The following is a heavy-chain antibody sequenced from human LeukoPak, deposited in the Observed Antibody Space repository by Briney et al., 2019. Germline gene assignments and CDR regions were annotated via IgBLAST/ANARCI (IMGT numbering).Heavy chain of an antibody. CDR3: ARGRKYSGCDWLFNY. D-gene: IGHD5-12*01. V-gene: IGHV1-2*02. J-gene: IGHJ4*02. CDR1: GYTFTGYY. Sequence: EASVKVSCKASGYTFTGYYMHWVRQAPGQGLEWMGWINPNSGGTNYAQKFQGRVTMTRDTSISTAYMELSRLRSDDTAVYYCARGRKYSGCDWLFNYWGQGTLVTVSS. CDR2: INPNSGGT.